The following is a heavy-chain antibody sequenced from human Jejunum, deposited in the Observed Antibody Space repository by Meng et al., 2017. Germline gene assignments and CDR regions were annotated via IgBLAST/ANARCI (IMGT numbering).Heavy chain of an antibody. CDR3: ARDVGSSGYSPFDAFDF. J-gene: IGHJ3*01. V-gene: IGHV3-21*01. Sequence: GESLKISCAASGFTFGSYGMNWVRQAPGKGLEWVSFISTFSTYMYYADSVKGRFTISRDNAKNSLSLQMNSQRAENTAVYYCARDVGSSGYSPFDAFDFWGQGTMVTVSS. CDR1: GFTFGSYG. CDR2: ISTFSTYM. D-gene: IGHD3-22*01.